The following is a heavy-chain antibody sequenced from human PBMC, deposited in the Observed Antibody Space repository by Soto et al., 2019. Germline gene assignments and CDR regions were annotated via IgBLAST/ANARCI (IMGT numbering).Heavy chain of an antibody. V-gene: IGHV4-59*11. J-gene: IGHJ4*02. CDR2: ISNSGST. D-gene: IGHD2-8*02. Sequence: SETLALACTVSGGSISRHYWSWIRQPPGKGLEWIGYISNSGSTNYNSSLKSRVTISVDTSKNQFSLKLTSVTAADTAVYYCARDKITGLFDCWGQGTLVTVSS. CDR1: GGSISRHY. CDR3: ARDKITGLFDC.